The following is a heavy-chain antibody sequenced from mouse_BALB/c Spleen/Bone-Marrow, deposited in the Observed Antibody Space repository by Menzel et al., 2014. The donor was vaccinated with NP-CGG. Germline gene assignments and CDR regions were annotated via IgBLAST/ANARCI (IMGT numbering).Heavy chain of an antibody. D-gene: IGHD1-3*01. CDR3: ARQEFAIYWYIDV. V-gene: IGHV14-3*02. CDR2: IDPATGNT. J-gene: IGHJ1*01. CDR1: GFNITDTY. Sequence: EVQLQQSGAELVKPGASVKLSCSASGFNITDTYMHWVKQRPEQGLEWIGRIDPATGNTKYDPKFQDKATITADTSSNTVDLQLISLTFDDAAVYYCARQEFAIYWYIDVWGAGTTVTVSS.